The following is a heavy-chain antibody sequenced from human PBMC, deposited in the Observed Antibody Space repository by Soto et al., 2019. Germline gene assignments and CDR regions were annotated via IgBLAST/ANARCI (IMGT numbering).Heavy chain of an antibody. J-gene: IGHJ4*02. D-gene: IGHD3-3*01. CDR2: ISYDGSNK. CDR1: GFPFSSYA. V-gene: IGHV3-30-3*01. Sequence: GGSLRLSCAASGFPFSSYAMHWVRQAPGKGLEWVAVISYDGSNKYYADSVKGRFTISRDNSKNTLYLQMNSLRAEDTAVYYCARTRLYYDFWSGCDYWGQGTLVTVSS. CDR3: ARTRLYYDFWSGCDY.